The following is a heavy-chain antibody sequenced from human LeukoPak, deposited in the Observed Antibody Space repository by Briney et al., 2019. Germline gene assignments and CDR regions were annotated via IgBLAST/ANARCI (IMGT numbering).Heavy chain of an antibody. CDR1: GGSIDTYY. CDR2: IYYSGST. Sequence: KPSETLSLTCTVSGGSIDTYYWSWIRQPPGMGPEWIGNIYYSGSTNYNPSLKSRVTISVDTSKNQFSLKLSSVTAADTAVYYCAPIPIVGARRGAFDIWGQGTMVTVSS. CDR3: APIPIVGARRGAFDI. V-gene: IGHV4-59*08. D-gene: IGHD1-26*01. J-gene: IGHJ3*02.